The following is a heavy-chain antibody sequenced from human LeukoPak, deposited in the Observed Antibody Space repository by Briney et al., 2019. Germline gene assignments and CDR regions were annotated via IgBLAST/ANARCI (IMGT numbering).Heavy chain of an antibody. CDR1: GFTFSNYW. CDR2: IKSKADGETI. V-gene: IGHV3-15*07. CDR3: STLTSRGLSDS. J-gene: IGHJ4*02. D-gene: IGHD1-20*01. Sequence: GGSLRLPCAGSGFTFSNYWMNWVRQAPGKGLEWVGRIKSKADGETIDYAAPVKGRFTFSRDDSKNMLYLQMNSLKSEDTAVYYCSTLTSRGLSDSWGQGTLVTVSS.